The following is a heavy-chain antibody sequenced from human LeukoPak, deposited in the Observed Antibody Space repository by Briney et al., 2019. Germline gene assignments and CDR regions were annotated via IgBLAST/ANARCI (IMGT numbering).Heavy chain of an antibody. V-gene: IGHV5-51*01. CDR2: IYPGDSDT. J-gene: IGHJ6*03. CDR1: GYSFTSYW. D-gene: IGHD3-22*01. CDR3: ATQGLNYYDSSGYSRYYYMDV. Sequence: GESLKISCKGSGYSFTSYWIGWVRQMPGEGLEWMGIIYPGDSDTRYSPSFQGQVTISADKSISTAYLQWSSLKASDTAMYYCATQGLNYYDSSGYSRYYYMDVWGKGTTVTVSS.